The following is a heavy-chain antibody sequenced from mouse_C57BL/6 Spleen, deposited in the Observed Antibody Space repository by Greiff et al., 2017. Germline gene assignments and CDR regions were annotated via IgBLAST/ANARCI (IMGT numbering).Heavy chain of an antibody. D-gene: IGHD1-1*01. J-gene: IGHJ4*01. CDR3: ARDYGSSYGAMDY. V-gene: IGHV1-69*01. CDR1: GYTFTSYW. CDR2: IDPSDSYT. Sequence: VQLQQSGAELVMPGASVKLSCKASGYTFTSYWMHWVKQRPGQGLEWIGEIDPSDSYTNSNQKFKGKSTLTVDKSSSTAYMQLSSLTSEDSAVYYCARDYGSSYGAMDYWGQGTSVTVSS.